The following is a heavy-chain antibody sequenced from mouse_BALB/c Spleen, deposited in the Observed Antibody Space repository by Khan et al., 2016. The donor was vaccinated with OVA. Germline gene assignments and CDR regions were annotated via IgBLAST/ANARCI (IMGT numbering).Heavy chain of an antibody. CDR1: GYTFTSYW. Sequence: DLVKPGASVKLSCRAPGYTFTSYWINWIKQRPGQGLEWIGRIAPGSGSTSYNEMFKGKAILTVESSPSTAYIQVSSLSSEDSSVCFCARSNYYGSGLYAMDYWGQGTSVTVSS. CDR2: IAPGSGST. CDR3: ARSNYYGSGLYAMDY. J-gene: IGHJ4*01. D-gene: IGHD1-1*01. V-gene: IGHV1S41*01.